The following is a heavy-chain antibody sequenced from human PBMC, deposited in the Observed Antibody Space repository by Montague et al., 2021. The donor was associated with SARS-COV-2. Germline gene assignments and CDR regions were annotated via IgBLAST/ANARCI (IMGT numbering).Heavy chain of an antibody. CDR1: GGSISSYY. CDR3: ARGSGWMGNAFDI. J-gene: IGHJ3*02. D-gene: IGHD6-19*01. V-gene: IGHV4-59*01. CDR2: IYYSGST. Sequence: SETQSLTCTVSGGSISSYYWSWIRQPPGKGLEWIGYIYYSGSTNYNPSLKSRVTISVDTSKNQFSLRLSSVTAADTAVYYCARGSGWMGNAFDIWGQGTMVTVSS.